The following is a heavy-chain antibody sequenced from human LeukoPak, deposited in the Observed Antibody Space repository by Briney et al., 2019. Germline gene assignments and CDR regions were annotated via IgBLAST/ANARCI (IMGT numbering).Heavy chain of an antibody. D-gene: IGHD3-16*01. CDR2: IWYDGSNK. V-gene: IGHV3-33*01. CDR3: ARWGDGKRFDP. Sequence: QSGGSLRLSCAASGFTFRNHGMHWVRQAPGKGLEWVAVIWYDGSNKYYADSVKGRFTISRDNSKNTLWLQMNSLRVDDTAIYYCARWGDGKRFDPWGQGTLVTVSS. CDR1: GFTFRNHG. J-gene: IGHJ5*02.